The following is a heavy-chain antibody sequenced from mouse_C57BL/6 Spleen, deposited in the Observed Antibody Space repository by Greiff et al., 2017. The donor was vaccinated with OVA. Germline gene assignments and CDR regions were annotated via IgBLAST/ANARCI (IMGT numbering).Heavy chain of an antibody. CDR2: ISDGGSYT. V-gene: IGHV5-4*01. J-gene: IGHJ3*01. Sequence: EVQGVESGGGLVKPGGSLKLSCAASGFTFSSYAMSWVRQTPEKRLEWVATISDGGSYTYYPDNVTGRFTISRDNAKNNLYLQMSHLKSEDTAMYYCAGGRAGTGFAYWGQGTLVTVSA. CDR3: AGGRAGTGFAY. CDR1: GFTFSSYA. D-gene: IGHD4-1*01.